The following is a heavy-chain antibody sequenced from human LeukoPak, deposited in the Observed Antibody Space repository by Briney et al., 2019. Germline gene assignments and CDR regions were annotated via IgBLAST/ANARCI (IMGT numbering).Heavy chain of an antibody. CDR2: ISSSSTI. V-gene: IGHV3-48*04. J-gene: IGHJ4*02. CDR3: ATTRCGDCSSTSCYMFCIAGFFDY. D-gene: IGHD2-2*02. CDR1: GFTFSTYS. Sequence: PGGSLRLSCAASGFTFSTYSMNWVRQAPGKGLEWVSYISSSSTIYYADSVKGRFTISRDNAKNSLYLQMNSLRSEDTAVYYCATTRCGDCSSTSCYMFCIAGFFDYWGQGTLVTVSS.